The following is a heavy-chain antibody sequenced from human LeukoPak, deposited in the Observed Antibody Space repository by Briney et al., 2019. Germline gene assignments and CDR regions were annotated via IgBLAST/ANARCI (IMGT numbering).Heavy chain of an antibody. D-gene: IGHD3-10*01. CDR3: ARDFYGSGSYYPIDY. V-gene: IGHV3-7*01. J-gene: IGHJ4*02. CDR1: GFTFSSYW. CDR2: IKQDGSEK. Sequence: GGSLRLSCAASGFTFSSYWMSWVRQASGKGLEWVANIKQDGSEKYYVDSVKGRFTISRDNAKNSLYLQMNSLRAEDTAVYYCARDFYGSGSYYPIDYWGQGTLVTVSS.